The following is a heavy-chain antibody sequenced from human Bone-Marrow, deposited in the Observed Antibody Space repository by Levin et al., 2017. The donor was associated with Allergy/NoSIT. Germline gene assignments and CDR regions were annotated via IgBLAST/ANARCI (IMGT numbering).Heavy chain of an antibody. CDR2: IKSKTDGGTT. V-gene: IGHV3-15*01. CDR1: GFTFSNAW. D-gene: IGHD3-22*01. Sequence: PGGSLRLSCAASGFTFSNAWMSWVRQAPGKGLEWVGRIKSKTDGGTTDYAAPVKGRFTISRDDSKNTLYLQMNSLKTEDTAVYYCTTADSSGYYYVGYWGQGTLVTVSS. CDR3: TTADSSGYYYVGY. J-gene: IGHJ4*02.